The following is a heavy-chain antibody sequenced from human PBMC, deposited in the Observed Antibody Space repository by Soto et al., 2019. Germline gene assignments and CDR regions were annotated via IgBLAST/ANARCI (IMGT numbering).Heavy chain of an antibody. Sequence: ASVKVSCKASGYTFTSYAMHWVRQAPGQRLEWMGWINAGNGNTKYSQKFQGRVTITRDTTASTAYMELSSQRSEDTAVYYCSQGGFDYWGQGTLVTVSS. CDR2: INAGNGNT. CDR1: GYTFTSYA. J-gene: IGHJ4*02. V-gene: IGHV1-3*01. D-gene: IGHD1-26*01. CDR3: SQGGFDY.